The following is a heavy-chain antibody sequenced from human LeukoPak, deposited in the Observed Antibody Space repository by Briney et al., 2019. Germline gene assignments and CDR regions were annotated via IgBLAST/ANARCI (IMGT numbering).Heavy chain of an antibody. Sequence: GGSLRLSCAASGFTFSSYAMSWVRQAPGKGLEWDSAISVSGGSTYYADSVKARFTIARNNSKNTLYLQMNSLRAEDTVVYYCAKDAHIVVVIATHDYWGQGTLVTVSS. J-gene: IGHJ4*02. V-gene: IGHV3-23*01. CDR1: GFTFSSYA. CDR3: AKDAHIVVVIATHDY. CDR2: ISVSGGST. D-gene: IGHD2-21*01.